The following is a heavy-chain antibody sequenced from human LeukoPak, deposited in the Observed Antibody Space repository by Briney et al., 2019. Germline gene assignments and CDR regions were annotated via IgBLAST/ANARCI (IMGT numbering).Heavy chain of an antibody. CDR1: GLGCSRYG. J-gene: IGHJ4*02. CDR3: ARGPGIDVGGVFDY. Sequence: GAPVTVSCKASGLGCSRYGINWVRQAPGQRRDWMGRISGYTGRTKYLQKMRGRVTMTTDTSTNTAYMELRSLTSDDTAVYYCARGPGIDVGGVFDYWGQGSLVTVSS. D-gene: IGHD6-19*01. CDR2: ISGYTGRT. V-gene: IGHV1-18*04.